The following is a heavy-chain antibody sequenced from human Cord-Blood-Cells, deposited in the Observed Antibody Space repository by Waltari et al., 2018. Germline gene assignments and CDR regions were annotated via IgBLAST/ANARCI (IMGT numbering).Heavy chain of an antibody. CDR3: ARDKTYYDYIWGSYRYYFDY. V-gene: IGHV4-34*01. D-gene: IGHD3-16*02. CDR1: GGSFSGYY. Sequence: QVQLQQWGAGLLKPSETLSLTCAVYGGSFSGYYWTWIRQPPGRGLEWIGEINHSGSTNYNPYLKSRVTISVDTSKNQFSLKLSSVTAADTAVYYCARDKTYYDYIWGSYRYYFDYWGQGTLVTVSS. CDR2: INHSGST. J-gene: IGHJ4*02.